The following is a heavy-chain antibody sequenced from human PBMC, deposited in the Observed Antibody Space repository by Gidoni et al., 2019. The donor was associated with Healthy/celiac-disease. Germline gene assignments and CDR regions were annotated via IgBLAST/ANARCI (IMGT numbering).Heavy chain of an antibody. CDR1: GYTLTSYG. Sequence: PGASVKVPCKASGYTLTSYGISWVRQAPGQGLVWMGWISAYNGNTNSAQKLQRRVTMTTDTSTSTAYMELRRLRSDDTAVYYCAMDGGVGFGESATRLWGQGTTVTVSS. J-gene: IGHJ6*02. D-gene: IGHD3-10*01. CDR2: ISAYNGNT. V-gene: IGHV1-18*01. CDR3: AMDGGVGFGESATRL.